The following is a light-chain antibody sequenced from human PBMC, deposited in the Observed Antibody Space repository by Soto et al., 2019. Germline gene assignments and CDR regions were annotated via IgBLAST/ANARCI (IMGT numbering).Light chain of an antibody. CDR3: QQYNNSPFWT. J-gene: IGKJ1*01. CDR1: QSVNSK. CDR2: GAS. V-gene: IGKV3-15*01. Sequence: EIVMTQSPDTLSVSPGERATLSCRASQSVNSKLAWYQQKPGQAPRRLIYGASTRATDIPARLSGSGSGTEFSLTISSLQSEDFSVYFCQQYNNSPFWTFGQGTKVEIK.